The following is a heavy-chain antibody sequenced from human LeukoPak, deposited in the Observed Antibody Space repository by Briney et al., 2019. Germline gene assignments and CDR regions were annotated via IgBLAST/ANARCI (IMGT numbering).Heavy chain of an antibody. Sequence: GASVKVSCKVSGYTFTSYGISWVRQAPGQGLEWMGWISPYNGHTNYAQPFQGRVTMTTDTSTNSGYMELRSLRSDDTAMYYCVRENFGVSFDYWGQGTLVTVSS. V-gene: IGHV1-18*01. J-gene: IGHJ4*02. CDR3: VRENFGVSFDY. D-gene: IGHD3-10*01. CDR1: GYTFTSYG. CDR2: ISPYNGHT.